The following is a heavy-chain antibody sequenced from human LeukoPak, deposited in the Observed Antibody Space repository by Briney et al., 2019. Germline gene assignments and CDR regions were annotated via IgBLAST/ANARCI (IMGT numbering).Heavy chain of an antibody. CDR3: ASIPKDYGSGVVA. V-gene: IGHV3-7*03. CDR1: GFTFSTYW. Sequence: GGSLRLSCAASGFTFSTYWMSWVRQAPGKGLEWVANIKQDGSEKYYVDSVKGRFTISRDNAKNSLYLQMNSLRAEDTAVYYCASIPKDYGSGVVAWGQGTLVTVSS. D-gene: IGHD3-10*01. CDR2: IKQDGSEK. J-gene: IGHJ5*02.